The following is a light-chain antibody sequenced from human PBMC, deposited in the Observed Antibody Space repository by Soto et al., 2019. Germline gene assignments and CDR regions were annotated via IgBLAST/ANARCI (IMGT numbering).Light chain of an antibody. J-gene: IGKJ4*01. V-gene: IGKV4-1*01. CDR2: WAS. Sequence: DIVMTHSPDSLAVSLGERATINCKSSQSVLYSSSNKNYLAWYQQKPGQPPKLLIYWASTRESGVPDRFSGSGSGTDFTLTIGSLQAEDVAVYYCQQYYSIPPLTFGGGTKVDIK. CDR3: QQYYSIPPLT. CDR1: QSVLYSSSNKNY.